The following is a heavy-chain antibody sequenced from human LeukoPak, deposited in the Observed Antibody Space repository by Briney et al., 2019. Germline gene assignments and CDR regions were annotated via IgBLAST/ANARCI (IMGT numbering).Heavy chain of an antibody. V-gene: IGHV3-48*02. J-gene: IGHJ4*02. CDR2: ISSSSSTI. D-gene: IGHD3-10*01. CDR3: ARGSASRGIDY. Sequence: PGGSLRLSCAASGFTFSSYSMNWVRQAPGKGLEWVSYISSSSSTIYYADSVKGRFTISRDNAKNSLYLQMNSLRDGDTAVYYCARGSASRGIDYWGQGTLVTVSS. CDR1: GFTFSSYS.